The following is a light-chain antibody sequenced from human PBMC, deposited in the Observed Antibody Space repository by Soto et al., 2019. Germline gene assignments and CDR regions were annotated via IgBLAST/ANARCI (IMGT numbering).Light chain of an antibody. CDR3: QQSYITPPIT. Sequence: DIQMTQSPSSLSASVGDRFTITCRATQSIITYINWYQQKPGKAPKLLINAASNLRSGVPSRFSGSGSGTDFTLTIDGLQPEDFAVYYRQQSYITPPITFGQGTRLEIK. CDR1: QSIITY. V-gene: IGKV1-39*01. J-gene: IGKJ5*01. CDR2: AAS.